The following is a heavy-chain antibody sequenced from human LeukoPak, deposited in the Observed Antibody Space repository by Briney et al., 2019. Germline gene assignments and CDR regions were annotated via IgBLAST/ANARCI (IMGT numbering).Heavy chain of an antibody. V-gene: IGHV3-23*01. CDR2: ISGSGGST. Sequence: GGSLRLSCAASGFTFSSYWMSWVRQAPGKGLEWVSAISGSGGSTYYADSVKGRFTISRDNSKNTLYLQMNSLRAEDTAVYYCAKVVRSSGYSFLPSYYMDVWGKGTTVTVSS. J-gene: IGHJ6*03. CDR3: AKVVRSSGYSFLPSYYMDV. CDR1: GFTFSSYW. D-gene: IGHD3-22*01.